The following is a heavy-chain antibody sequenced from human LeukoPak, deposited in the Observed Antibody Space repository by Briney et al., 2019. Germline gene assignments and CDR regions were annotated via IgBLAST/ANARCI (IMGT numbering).Heavy chain of an antibody. CDR2: SSSGGSAL. CDR1: GFTFSRYE. D-gene: IGHD6-19*01. V-gene: IGHV3-48*03. Sequence: PGGSLRLSCAASGFTFSRYEMNWVRQAPGKGLEWVSYSSSGGSALYYADSVKGRFTISRDNAKNSLYLQMNSLRAEDTAVYYCVRDPAVAADDYWGQGTLVTVSS. J-gene: IGHJ4*02. CDR3: VRDPAVAADDY.